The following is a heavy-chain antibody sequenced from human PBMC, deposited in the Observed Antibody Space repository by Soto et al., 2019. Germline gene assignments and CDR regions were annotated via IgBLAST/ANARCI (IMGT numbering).Heavy chain of an antibody. CDR3: ASSTYYDFWSGYWTQYYYYGMDV. J-gene: IGHJ6*02. Sequence: PGESLKISCKGSGYSFTSYWIGWVRQMPGKGLEWMGIIYPGDSDTRYSPSFQGQVTISADKSISTAYLQWSSLKASDTAMHYCASSTYYDFWSGYWTQYYYYGMDVWGQGTTVTVSS. CDR2: IYPGDSDT. D-gene: IGHD3-3*01. CDR1: GYSFTSYW. V-gene: IGHV5-51*01.